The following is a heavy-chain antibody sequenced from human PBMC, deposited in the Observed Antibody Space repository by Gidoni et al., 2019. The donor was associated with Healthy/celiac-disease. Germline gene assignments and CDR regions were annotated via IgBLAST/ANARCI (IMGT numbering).Heavy chain of an antibody. CDR1: GFTFSSYG. CDR2: ISYDGSNK. D-gene: IGHD6-13*01. V-gene: IGHV3-30*18. J-gene: IGHJ6*02. Sequence: QVQLVESGGGVVQPGRSLRLSCAASGFTFSSYGMHWVRQAPGKGLEWVAVISYDGSNKYYADSVKGRFTISRDNSKNTLYLQMNSLRAEDTAVYYCAKADGSSSWYGGGLDGMDVWGQGTTVTVSS. CDR3: AKADGSSSWYGGGLDGMDV.